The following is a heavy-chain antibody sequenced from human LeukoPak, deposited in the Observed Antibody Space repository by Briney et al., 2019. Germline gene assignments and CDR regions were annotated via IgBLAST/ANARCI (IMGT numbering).Heavy chain of an antibody. CDR2: INHSGST. D-gene: IGHD2-15*01. CDR3: AREEDCSGGICYLGNAFDI. Sequence: SETLSLTCAVYGGSFSGYYWSWLRQPPGKGLEWIGEINHSGSTNYNASLKSRVTISVDTSKNQFSLKLSSVTAADTAVYYCAREEDCSGGICYLGNAFDIWGQGTMVTVSS. J-gene: IGHJ3*02. V-gene: IGHV4-34*01. CDR1: GGSFSGYY.